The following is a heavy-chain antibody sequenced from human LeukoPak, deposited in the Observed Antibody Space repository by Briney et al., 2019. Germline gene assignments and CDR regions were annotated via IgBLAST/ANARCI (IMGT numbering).Heavy chain of an antibody. CDR3: ARGWDYYDSSGYLGFDY. D-gene: IGHD3-22*01. Sequence: GGSLRLSCAASGFTFSNHGMNWVRQAPGMGLEWVSGIGPSGTRTYYADSVKGRFAISRDNSKNTLYLQMNSLRAEDTAVYYCARGWDYYDSSGYLGFDYWGQGTLVAVSS. V-gene: IGHV3-23*01. CDR1: GFTFSNHG. J-gene: IGHJ4*02. CDR2: IGPSGTRT.